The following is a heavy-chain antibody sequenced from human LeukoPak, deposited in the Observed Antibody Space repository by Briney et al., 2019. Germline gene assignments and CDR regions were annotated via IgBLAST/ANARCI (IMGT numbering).Heavy chain of an antibody. CDR2: IYYSGST. Sequence: TLSLTCTVSGGSIRSGDYYWNWIRQHPGKGLEWIGFIYYSGSTYYNPSLKSRVTISVDTSKNQFSLKLSSVTAADTAVYYCARDSKGYYYFDYWGQGTLVTVSS. V-gene: IGHV4-31*03. J-gene: IGHJ4*02. CDR1: GGSIRSGDYY. D-gene: IGHD6-25*01. CDR3: ARDSKGYYYFDY.